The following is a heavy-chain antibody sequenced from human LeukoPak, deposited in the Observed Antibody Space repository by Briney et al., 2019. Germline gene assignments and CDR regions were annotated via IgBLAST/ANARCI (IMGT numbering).Heavy chain of an antibody. CDR3: ARDQDYYDSSGYGY. CDR2: INTDGSST. Sequence: PGGSLRLSCAASGFTFSNYWMHWVRQAPGKGLVWVSRINTDGSSTTYADSVKGRFTISRDNAKNSLYLQMNSLRDEDTAVYYCARDQDYYDSSGYGYWGQGTLVTVSS. D-gene: IGHD3-22*01. J-gene: IGHJ4*02. CDR1: GFTFSNYW. V-gene: IGHV3-74*01.